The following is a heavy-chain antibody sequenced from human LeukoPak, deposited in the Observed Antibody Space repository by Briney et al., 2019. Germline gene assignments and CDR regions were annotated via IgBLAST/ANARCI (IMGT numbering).Heavy chain of an antibody. CDR3: ARDRNDQWLVHELDY. Sequence: GGSLRLSCTVSGFTVSSNSMSWVRQAPGKGLEWVSFIYSAGSTHYSDSVKGRFTISIDNSKNTLYLQMNSLRAEDTAIYYCARDRNDQWLVHELDYWGQGTLVTVSS. CDR2: IYSAGST. J-gene: IGHJ4*02. D-gene: IGHD6-19*01. CDR1: GFTVSSNS. V-gene: IGHV3-53*01.